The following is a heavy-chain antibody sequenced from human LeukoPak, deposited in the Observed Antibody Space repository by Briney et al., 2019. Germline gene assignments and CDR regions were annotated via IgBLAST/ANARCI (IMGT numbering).Heavy chain of an antibody. CDR2: INPNGGST. D-gene: IGHD6-13*01. J-gene: IGHJ6*02. CDR3: ARAALAAAGTPYGMDV. CDR1: GYTFTNYY. V-gene: IGHV1-46*01. Sequence: ASVKVSCKASGYTFTNYYIHWVRQAPGQGLDWMGLINPNGGSTNYAQKFQGRVTITADESTSTAYMELSSLRSEDTAVYYCARAALAAAGTPYGMDVWGQGTTVTVSS.